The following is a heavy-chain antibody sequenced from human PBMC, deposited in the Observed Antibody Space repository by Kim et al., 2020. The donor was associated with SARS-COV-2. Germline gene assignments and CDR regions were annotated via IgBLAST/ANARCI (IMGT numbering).Heavy chain of an antibody. CDR3: ARRGLANSHGWFDP. D-gene: IGHD3-10*01. V-gene: IGHV5-51*01. Sequence: TPSLQGQITISVDKSTSTAYLQWRSLKASDTAMYYCARRGLANSHGWFDPWGQGTLVTVSS. J-gene: IGHJ5*02.